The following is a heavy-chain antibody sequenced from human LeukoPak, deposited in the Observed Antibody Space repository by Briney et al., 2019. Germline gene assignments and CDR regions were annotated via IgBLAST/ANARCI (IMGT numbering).Heavy chain of an antibody. Sequence: GASVKVSCKASSYTFTRYGISWVRQAPGQGLEWMGWISGYNGNTNYAQKFQGRVSMTADTSTSTAYMELRSLRSDDTAVYYCARDRKQQLVRWGYYYMDVWGKGTTVTVSS. J-gene: IGHJ6*03. CDR2: ISGYNGNT. V-gene: IGHV1-18*01. CDR3: ARDRKQQLVRWGYYYMDV. CDR1: SYTFTRYG. D-gene: IGHD6-13*01.